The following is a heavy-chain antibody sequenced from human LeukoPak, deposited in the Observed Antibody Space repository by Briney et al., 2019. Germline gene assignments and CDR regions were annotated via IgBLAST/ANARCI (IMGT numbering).Heavy chain of an antibody. J-gene: IGHJ4*02. CDR2: ISGSGGST. CDR3: ARGHVGDILTESLDLLAPGFFDY. V-gene: IGHV3-23*01. Sequence: GGSLRLSCAASGFTFSSYGMSWVRQAPGKGLEWVSAISGSGGSTYYADSVKGRFTISRDNAKNSLYLQMNSLRAEDTALYHCARGHVGDILTESLDLLAPGFFDYWGQGTLVTVSS. D-gene: IGHD3-9*01. CDR1: GFTFSSYG.